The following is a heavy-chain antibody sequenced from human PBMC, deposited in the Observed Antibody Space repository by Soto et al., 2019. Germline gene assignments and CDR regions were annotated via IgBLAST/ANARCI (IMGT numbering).Heavy chain of an antibody. CDR3: AKGRNWGEAEIDY. Sequence: GGSLSLSCAASGFTFSSYAMSWVRQAPGKGLERGSAISGSGGSTYYADSVKGRFTISRDNAKNTLNLQMNSLRAEDTAVYYCAKGRNWGEAEIDYWGQGTLVTVSS. CDR1: GFTFSSYA. J-gene: IGHJ4*02. V-gene: IGHV3-23*01. CDR2: ISGSGGST. D-gene: IGHD7-27*01.